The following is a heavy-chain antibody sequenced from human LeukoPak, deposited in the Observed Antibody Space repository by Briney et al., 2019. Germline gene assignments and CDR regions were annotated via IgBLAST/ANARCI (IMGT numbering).Heavy chain of an antibody. J-gene: IGHJ4*02. V-gene: IGHV5-51*01. CDR3: ARHATLPSALDY. Sequence: GESLKISCKGSGYSFSTYWIGWVRQMPGKGLEWMGIIYPGDSDTKYSPSFQGQVSISVDKSITTAYLQWSSLKASDTAIYYCARHATLPSALDYWGQGTLVTVSS. CDR2: IYPGDSDT. CDR1: GYSFSTYW. D-gene: IGHD2/OR15-2a*01.